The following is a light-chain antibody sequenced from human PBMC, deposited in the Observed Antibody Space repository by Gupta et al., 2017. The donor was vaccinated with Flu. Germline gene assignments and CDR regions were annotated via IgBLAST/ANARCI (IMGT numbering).Light chain of an antibody. CDR3: SSYTTSSTWL. CDR1: GSDVGGYNF. CDR2: EVT. J-gene: IGLJ3*02. V-gene: IGLV2-14*01. Sequence: QSALTQPASVSGAPGQSITISCTGSGSDVGGYNFVSWYHQYPGKAPRLMIYEVTNRPSGVSNRFSGSKSGNAASLTISGLQAEDEADYYCSSYTTSSTWLFGGGTKLTVL.